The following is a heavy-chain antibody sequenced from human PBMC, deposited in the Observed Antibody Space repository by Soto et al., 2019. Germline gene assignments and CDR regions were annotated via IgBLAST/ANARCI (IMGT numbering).Heavy chain of an antibody. CDR1: GFTFSNYW. D-gene: IGHD6-19*01. V-gene: IGHV3-23*01. CDR3: AKGGGGSGWSDAFDI. CDR2: ISGNGGTT. Sequence: ESGGGLVTPGGSLRLSCAASGFTFSNYWMSWVRQAPGKGLEWVSVISGNGGTTYYADSVKGRFTISRDNSKRTLYLQMNSLRAGDTTIFFCAKGGGGSGWSDAFDIWGQGTMVTVSS. J-gene: IGHJ3*02.